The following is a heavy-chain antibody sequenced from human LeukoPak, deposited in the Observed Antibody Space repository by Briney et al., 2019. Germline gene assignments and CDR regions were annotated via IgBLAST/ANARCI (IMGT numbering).Heavy chain of an antibody. CDR1: GFTFSSYE. Sequence: GGSLRLSCAASGFTFSSYEMNWVRQAPGKGLEWVSYISTTGSSIYYADSVKGRFTISRDNSKNTLYLQMNSLRAEDTAVYYCARETSGYYYKSYFDYWGQGTLVTVSS. V-gene: IGHV3-48*03. CDR3: ARETSGYYYKSYFDY. D-gene: IGHD3-22*01. CDR2: ISTTGSSI. J-gene: IGHJ4*02.